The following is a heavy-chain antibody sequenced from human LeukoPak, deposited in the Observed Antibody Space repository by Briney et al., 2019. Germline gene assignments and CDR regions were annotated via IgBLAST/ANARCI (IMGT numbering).Heavy chain of an antibody. Sequence: PSQTLSLTCTVSGASISSGSYCWSWIRQPAGKGLEWIGHIHISGSTNYNPSLKSRVTISVDKSKNQFSLKLSSVTAADTAVYFCARSIAADLDYWAQGTLVTVSS. J-gene: IGHJ4*02. CDR1: GASISSGSYC. CDR2: IHISGST. V-gene: IGHV4-61*09. CDR3: ARSIAADLDY. D-gene: IGHD6-13*01.